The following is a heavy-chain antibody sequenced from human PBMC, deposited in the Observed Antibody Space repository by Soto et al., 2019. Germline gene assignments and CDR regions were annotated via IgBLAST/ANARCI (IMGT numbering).Heavy chain of an antibody. J-gene: IGHJ2*01. CDR2: IFDSGST. CDR1: GGSISGGVHS. D-gene: IGHD2-8*01. V-gene: IGHV4-30-4*01. CDR3: AREIMPLTNDWYFDL. Sequence: SETLSLICTVSGGSISGGVHSWSWIRQPPGKGLEWIGHIFDSGSTYYNPSLKSRLTISVDTSKNQFSLRLSSVTAADTAAYYCAREIMPLTNDWYFDLWGRGTLVTVSS.